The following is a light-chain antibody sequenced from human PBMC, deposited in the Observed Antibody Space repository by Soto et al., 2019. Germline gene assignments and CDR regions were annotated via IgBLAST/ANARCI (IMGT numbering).Light chain of an antibody. J-gene: IGLJ1*01. Sequence: QSALAQPASVSGSPGQSNTISCTGTSSDVGGYNYVSWYQQHPGTAPKFMIYDVSNRPSGVSNRFSGSKSGNTASLTISGLQAEDESYYDCSSYTTSNTRQIVFGTGTKVTVL. CDR1: SSDVGGYNY. CDR3: SSYTTSNTRQIV. CDR2: DVS. V-gene: IGLV2-14*01.